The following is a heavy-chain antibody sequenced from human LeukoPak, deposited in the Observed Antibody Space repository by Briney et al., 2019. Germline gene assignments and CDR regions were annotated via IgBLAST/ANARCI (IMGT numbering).Heavy chain of an antibody. CDR1: GGSISSYY. V-gene: IGHV4-59*08. CDR2: IYYNGNT. Sequence: SETLSLTCTVSGGSISSYYWSWIWQPPGKGLEWIGYIYYNGNTNYNPSLKSRVTISVDTSKNQFSLMLTSVTAADTAVYYCATKLYCYANLYYWGQGTLVTVSS. CDR3: ATKLYCYANLYY. J-gene: IGHJ4*02. D-gene: IGHD2-2*01.